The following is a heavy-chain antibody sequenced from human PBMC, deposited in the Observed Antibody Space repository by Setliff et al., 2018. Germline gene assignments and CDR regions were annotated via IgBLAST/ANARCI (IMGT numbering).Heavy chain of an antibody. CDR1: GFTFSSYS. Sequence: GGSLRLSCAASGFTFSSYSMNWVRQAPGKGLEWVSYISSSGSTIYYADSVKGRFTISRDNAKNSLYLQMNSLRAEDTAVYYCARDSSRIQDTYYYYFGMDVWGQGTPVTVSS. J-gene: IGHJ6*02. D-gene: IGHD5-18*01. V-gene: IGHV3-48*04. CDR3: ARDSSRIQDTYYYYFGMDV. CDR2: ISSSGSTI.